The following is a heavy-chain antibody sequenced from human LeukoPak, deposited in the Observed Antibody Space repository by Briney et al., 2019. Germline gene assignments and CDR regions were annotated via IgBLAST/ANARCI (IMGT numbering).Heavy chain of an antibody. CDR3: ARDAPDCSSTSCPKGPATNWFDP. J-gene: IGHJ5*02. V-gene: IGHV4-4*07. CDR2: IYTSGST. CDR1: GGSTSTYY. D-gene: IGHD2-2*01. Sequence: SETLSLTRTLSGGSTSTYYWSWIRQPAPQGLEWIGLIYTSGSTNYTPSLKSRDTMSVDTSKNQFSLKLSSVTAADTAVYYCARDAPDCSSTSCPKGPATNWFDPWGQGTLVTVSS.